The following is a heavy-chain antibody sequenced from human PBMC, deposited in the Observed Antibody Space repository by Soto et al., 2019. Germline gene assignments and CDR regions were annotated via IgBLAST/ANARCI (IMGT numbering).Heavy chain of an antibody. D-gene: IGHD3-10*01. V-gene: IGHV3-9*01. Sequence: GGSLRLSCAASGFTVSSNYMSWVRQAPGKGLEWVSGISWNSGSIGYADSVKGRFTISRDNAKNSLYLEMNSLRAEDTAIYYCAKFGGRDYWGQGTLVTVSS. J-gene: IGHJ4*02. CDR3: AKFGGRDY. CDR2: ISWNSGSI. CDR1: GFTVSSNY.